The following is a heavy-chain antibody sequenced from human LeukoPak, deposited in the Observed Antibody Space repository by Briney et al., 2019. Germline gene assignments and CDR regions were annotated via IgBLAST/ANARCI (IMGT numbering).Heavy chain of an antibody. J-gene: IGHJ5*02. CDR2: IYPGDSDT. CDR1: GYSFTSYW. D-gene: IGHD6-13*01. CDR3: ARHHIAAAPWNWFDP. V-gene: IGHV5-51*01. Sequence: GESLRISCKGSGYSFTSYWIGWVRQMPGKGLEWMGIIYPGDSDTRYSPSFQGQVTISADKSISTAYLQWSSLRASDTAMYYCARHHIAAAPWNWFDPWGQGTLVTVSS.